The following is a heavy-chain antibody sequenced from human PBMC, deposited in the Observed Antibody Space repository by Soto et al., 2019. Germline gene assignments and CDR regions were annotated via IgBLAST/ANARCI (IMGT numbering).Heavy chain of an antibody. V-gene: IGHV3-30*04. Sequence: PGGSLRLSCAASGLTFESHAMHWVRQAPGKGLEWVAVISYDGTNKHYADSLEGRFIISRDNSKNTLYLQVNSLRIEDTAVYYCAREPTTVVERIDYWGQGTLVTVSS. CDR3: AREPTTVVERIDY. CDR2: ISYDGTNK. CDR1: GLTFESHA. D-gene: IGHD4-17*01. J-gene: IGHJ4*02.